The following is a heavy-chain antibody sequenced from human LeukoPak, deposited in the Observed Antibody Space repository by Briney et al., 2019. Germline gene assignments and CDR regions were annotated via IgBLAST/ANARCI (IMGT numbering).Heavy chain of an antibody. Sequence: GGSLRLSCAAFGFTFSSYAMSWVRQAPAKGLEWVSAVSDSGGSTYYADSVKGRFTISRDNSKNTLYLQMNSLRAEDTAVYYCARELDDFWSGPPKSYGMDVWGQGTTVTVSS. V-gene: IGHV3-23*01. J-gene: IGHJ6*02. CDR3: ARELDDFWSGPPKSYGMDV. CDR1: GFTFSSYA. CDR2: VSDSGGST. D-gene: IGHD3-3*01.